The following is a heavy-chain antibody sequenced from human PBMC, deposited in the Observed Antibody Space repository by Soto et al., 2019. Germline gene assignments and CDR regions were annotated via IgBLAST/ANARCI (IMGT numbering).Heavy chain of an antibody. J-gene: IGHJ4*02. CDR2: ISGSGGST. V-gene: IGHV3-23*01. Sequence: GGSLRLSCAASGFTFSSYAMSWVRQAPGKGLEWVSAISGSGGSTYYAGSVKGRFTISRDNSKNTLYLQMNSLRAEDTAVYYCARDWAVAVAGLFDYWGQGTLVTVS. CDR3: ARDWAVAVAGLFDY. D-gene: IGHD6-19*01. CDR1: GFTFSSYA.